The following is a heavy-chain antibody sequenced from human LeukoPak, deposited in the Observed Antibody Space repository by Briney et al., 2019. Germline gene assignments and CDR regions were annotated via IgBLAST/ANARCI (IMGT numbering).Heavy chain of an antibody. CDR1: GFTFSNYR. V-gene: IGHV3-7*01. Sequence: GGSLRLSCAASGFTFSNYRISWVRQPPGKGLDWVAHINQDGSQTSYVDSVKGRFTISRDNSKNTLYLQMNSLRAEDTAVYYCAREFYNWGSSDYWGQGTLVTVSS. CDR2: INQDGSQT. D-gene: IGHD3-16*01. CDR3: AREFYNWGSSDY. J-gene: IGHJ4*02.